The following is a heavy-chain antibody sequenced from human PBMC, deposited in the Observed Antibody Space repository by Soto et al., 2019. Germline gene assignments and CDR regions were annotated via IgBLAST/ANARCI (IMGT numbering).Heavy chain of an antibody. Sequence: SETLSLTCTVSGGSISSYYWSWIRQPAGKGLEWIGRIYTSGSTHYNPSLTSRVTMSVDTSKNQFSLKLSSVTAADTAVYYCARDVSRWFWEGQFDPCGQGTLVSVSS. J-gene: IGHJ5*02. D-gene: IGHD3-10*01. CDR1: GGSISSYY. CDR2: IYTSGST. V-gene: IGHV4-4*07. CDR3: ARDVSRWFWEGQFDP.